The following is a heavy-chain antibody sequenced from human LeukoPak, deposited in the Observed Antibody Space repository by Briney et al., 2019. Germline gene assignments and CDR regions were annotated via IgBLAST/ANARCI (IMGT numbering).Heavy chain of an antibody. V-gene: IGHV3-9*01. CDR3: AKDKGGYDILTGYNAFDI. CDR1: GFTFDDYA. D-gene: IGHD3-9*01. Sequence: PGRSLRLSCAASGFTFDDYAMHWVRQAPGKGLEWLSGISWNSGSIGYADSVKGRFTISRDNAKNSLYLQMNSLRAEDTALYYCAKDKGGYDILTGYNAFDIWGQGTMVTVSP. CDR2: ISWNSGSI. J-gene: IGHJ3*02.